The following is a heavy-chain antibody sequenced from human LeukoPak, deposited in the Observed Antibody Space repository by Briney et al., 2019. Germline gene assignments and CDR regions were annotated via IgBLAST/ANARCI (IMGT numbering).Heavy chain of an antibody. V-gene: IGHV1-46*01. D-gene: IGHD2-21*02. CDR2: XXXXGGTX. J-gene: IGHJ3*02. Sequence: ASVKVSCKASGYTXXXXXXHXXXXXXGXXXXWXXXXXXXGGTXSYSHKFQDRVTMTRETSTSTIYMELSSLRSEDTALYYCARDVAVVTATQAKAFDIWGQGTMVTVSS. CDR3: ARDVAVVTATQAKAFDI. CDR1: GYTXXXXX.